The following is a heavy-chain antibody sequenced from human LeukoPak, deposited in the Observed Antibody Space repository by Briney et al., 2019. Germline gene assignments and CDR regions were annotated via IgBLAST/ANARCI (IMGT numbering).Heavy chain of an antibody. D-gene: IGHD4-17*01. CDR1: GFTFSDYY. Sequence: GGSLRLSCAASGFTFSDYYMSWIRQAPGKGLEWVSYISSSGSTIYYADSVKGRFTISRDNAKNSLYLQMNSLRAEDTAVYYCARVDYGIAYNWFDPWGQGTLVTVSS. J-gene: IGHJ5*02. CDR2: ISSSGSTI. V-gene: IGHV3-11*04. CDR3: ARVDYGIAYNWFDP.